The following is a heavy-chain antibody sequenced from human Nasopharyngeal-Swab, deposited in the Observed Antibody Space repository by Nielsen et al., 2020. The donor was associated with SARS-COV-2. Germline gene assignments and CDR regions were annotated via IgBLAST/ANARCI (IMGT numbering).Heavy chain of an antibody. CDR1: EFTFRDYW. CDR3: ARVGGRTSPMGS. J-gene: IGHJ4*02. V-gene: IGHV3-7*01. Sequence: ESLKISCVASEFTFRDYWMSWVRQAPAKGLEWVASIKQDRSEKNYVDSVKGRFTISRDNAKNSLFLQMDSLRTEDTAFYYCARVGGRTSPMGSWGQGTLVTVSS. D-gene: IGHD3-10*01. CDR2: IKQDRSEK.